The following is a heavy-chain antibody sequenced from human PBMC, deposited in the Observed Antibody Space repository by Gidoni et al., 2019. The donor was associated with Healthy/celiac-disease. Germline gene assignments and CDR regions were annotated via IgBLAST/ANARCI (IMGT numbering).Heavy chain of an antibody. CDR2: INHSVST. J-gene: IGHJ3*02. Sequence: QVQLQQWGAGLLKPSETLSLTCAGYGGSFSGYYWRWIRQPPGKGLEWIGEINHSVSTHYNPSLKSRVTISVDTSKNQFSLKLSSVTAADTALYYCARDPNPLTGRAFDIWGQGTMVTVSS. D-gene: IGHD7-27*01. CDR1: GGSFSGYY. V-gene: IGHV4-34*01. CDR3: ARDPNPLTGRAFDI.